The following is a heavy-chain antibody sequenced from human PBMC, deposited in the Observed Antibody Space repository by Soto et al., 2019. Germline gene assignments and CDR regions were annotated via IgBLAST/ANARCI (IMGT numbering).Heavy chain of an antibody. J-gene: IGHJ4*02. CDR2: IKDDGSEN. D-gene: IGHD2-21*01. CDR3: APDVGVD. Sequence: EVQLVESGGGLVQPGGSLRLSCAASGFTFSRSWMSWVRQAPGKGLEWVANIKDDGSENYYVASVKGRFTISRDNAKKSLYLLMNNVRVEDTAVYYCAPDVGVDWGQGTLVTVSS. CDR1: GFTFSRSW. V-gene: IGHV3-7*01.